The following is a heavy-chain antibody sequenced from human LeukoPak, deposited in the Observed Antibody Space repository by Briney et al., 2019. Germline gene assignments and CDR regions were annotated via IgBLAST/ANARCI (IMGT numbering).Heavy chain of an antibody. CDR1: GFTVSSNY. J-gene: IGHJ6*03. V-gene: IGHV3-53*01. Sequence: GGSLRLSCAVSGFTVSSNYMSWIRQAPGKGLEWVSVIYSGGSTYYADSVKGRFTISRDNSKNTLYLQMNSLRAEDTAVYYCARVKPSYYYYYMDVWGKGTTVTVSS. D-gene: IGHD1-14*01. CDR2: IYSGGST. CDR3: ARVKPSYYYYYMDV.